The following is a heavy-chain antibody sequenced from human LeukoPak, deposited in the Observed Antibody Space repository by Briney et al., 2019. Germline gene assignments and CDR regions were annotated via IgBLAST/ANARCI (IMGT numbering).Heavy chain of an antibody. CDR3: ARDDGRDCSSTSCYA. V-gene: IGHV1-69*13. CDR1: GGTFSSYA. CDR2: IIPIFGTA. D-gene: IGHD2-2*01. J-gene: IGHJ5*02. Sequence: ASVKVSCKASGGTFSSYAISWVRQAPGQGLGWMGGIIPIFGTANYAQKFQGRVTITADESTSTAYMELSSLRSEDTAVYYCARDDGRDCSSTSCYAWGQGTLVTVSS.